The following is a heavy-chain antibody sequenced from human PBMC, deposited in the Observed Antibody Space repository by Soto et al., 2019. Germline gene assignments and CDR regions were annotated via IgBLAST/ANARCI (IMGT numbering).Heavy chain of an antibody. CDR1: GGTFSSYA. V-gene: IGHV1-69*13. CDR2: IIPIFGTA. J-gene: IGHJ4*02. D-gene: IGHD2-2*01. CDR3: ARDPGYCSSTSCPAWDDY. Sequence: SLKVSCRASGGTFSSYAISWGRQAPGQGLEWMGGIIPIFGTANYAQKFQGRVTITADESTSTAYMELSSLRSEDTAVYYCARDPGYCSSTSCPAWDDYRGQGTLVTVSS.